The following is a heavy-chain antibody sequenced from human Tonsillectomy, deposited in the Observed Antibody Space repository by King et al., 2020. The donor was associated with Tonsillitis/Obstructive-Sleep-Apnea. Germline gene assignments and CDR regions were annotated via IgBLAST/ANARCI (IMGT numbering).Heavy chain of an antibody. CDR3: AREGSYYDVWSGYFYYMDV. CDR1: GFTFSSYA. Sequence: QVQLVESGGGVVQPGRSLRLSCAASGFTFSSYAMHWVRQAPGKGLEWVAVKSYDGSNKYYADCVKGRFTISRDNSKNTLYLQMNSLRAEDTAVDYCAREGSYYDVWSGYFYYMDVWGKGTTVTVSS. V-gene: IGHV3-30*01. J-gene: IGHJ6*03. D-gene: IGHD3-3*01. CDR2: KSYDGSNK.